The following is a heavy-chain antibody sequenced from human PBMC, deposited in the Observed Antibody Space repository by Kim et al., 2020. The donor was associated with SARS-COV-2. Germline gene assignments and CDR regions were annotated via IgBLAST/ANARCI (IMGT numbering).Heavy chain of an antibody. J-gene: IGHJ3*02. Sequence: GGSLRLSCAASGFTLMNHWLHWVRQVPGKGLVWVSHINIDGSITTYADSVKGRFTISRDNAKNTLDLQMHSLRAEDTAVYYCTRDVAHSAFDIWGQG. CDR1: GFTLMNHW. CDR3: TRDVAHSAFDI. V-gene: IGHV3-74*01. CDR2: INIDGSIT.